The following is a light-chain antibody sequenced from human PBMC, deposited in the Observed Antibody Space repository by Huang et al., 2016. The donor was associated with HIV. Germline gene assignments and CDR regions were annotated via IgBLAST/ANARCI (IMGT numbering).Light chain of an antibody. J-gene: IGKJ4*01. CDR2: GAS. V-gene: IGKV3-20*01. CDR3: QQYLSSPLT. CDR1: QNITNNF. Sequence: DIVLTQSPGTLSLSPRERAALSCRASQNITNNFLAWDQQRSGQTPRRLIYGASNRAMGIPDRFSGSGSGTDFTLIISRLEPQDSAVYYCQQYLSSPLTFGGGTNVEIK.